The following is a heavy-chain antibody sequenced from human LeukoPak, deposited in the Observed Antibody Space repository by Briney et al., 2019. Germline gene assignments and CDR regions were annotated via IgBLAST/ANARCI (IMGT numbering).Heavy chain of an antibody. CDR2: INPNSGGT. D-gene: IGHD3-10*01. Sequence: ASVKVSCKASGYTFTGYYMHWVRQAPGQGLEWMGWINPNSGGTNYAQKFHGWVTMTRDTSISTAYMELSRLRSDDTAVYYCARADTTYGSGSYFTFDYWGQGTLVTVSS. CDR3: ARADTTYGSGSYFTFDY. CDR1: GYTFTGYY. J-gene: IGHJ4*02. V-gene: IGHV1-2*04.